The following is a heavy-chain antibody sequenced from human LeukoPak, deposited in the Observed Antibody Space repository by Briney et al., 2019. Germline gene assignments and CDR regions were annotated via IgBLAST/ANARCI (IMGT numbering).Heavy chain of an antibody. CDR1: GGTFSSYA. CDR3: AREVYSYGFNWFDP. Sequence: SVKVSCKASGGTFSSYAISWVRQAPGQGLEWMGGIIPIFGTANYAQRFQGRVTITTDESTSTAYMELSSLRSEDTAVYYCAREVYSYGFNWFDPWGQGTLVTVSS. J-gene: IGHJ5*02. CDR2: IIPIFGTA. V-gene: IGHV1-69*05. D-gene: IGHD5-18*01.